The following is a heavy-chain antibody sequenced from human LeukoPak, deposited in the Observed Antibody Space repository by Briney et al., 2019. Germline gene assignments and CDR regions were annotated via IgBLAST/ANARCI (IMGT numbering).Heavy chain of an antibody. D-gene: IGHD3-10*01. CDR3: ARERGPTCFDY. CDR1: GFSLSTSGMC. V-gene: IGHV4-30-4*08. CDR2: IYYSGST. J-gene: IGHJ4*02. Sequence: SGPTLVNPTQTLTLTCTFSGFSLSTSGMCVSWIRQPPGKALEWIGYIYYSGSTYYNPSLKSRVTISVDTSKNQFSLKLSSVTAADTAVYYCARERGPTCFDYWGQGTLVTVSS.